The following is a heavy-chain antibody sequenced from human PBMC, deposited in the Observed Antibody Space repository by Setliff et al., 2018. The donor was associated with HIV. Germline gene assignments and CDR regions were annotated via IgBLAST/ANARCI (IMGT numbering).Heavy chain of an antibody. CDR3: ARGQGCGGGCHYAFEM. J-gene: IGHJ3*02. CDR1: GYSSAGNLA. CDR2: IWHAGNT. V-gene: IGHV4-38-2*02. D-gene: IGHD2-21*02. Sequence: SETLSLTFTVSGYSSAGNLAWAWIRQHPKKGLEWIGSIWHAGNTLYNPSLKSRVSISLDTSMEEFGLQLSSVTAADTAVYYCARGQGCGGGCHYAFEMWGQGTMVTVSS.